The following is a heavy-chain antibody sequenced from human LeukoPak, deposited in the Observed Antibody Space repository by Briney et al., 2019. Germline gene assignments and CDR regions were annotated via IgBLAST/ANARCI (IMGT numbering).Heavy chain of an antibody. V-gene: IGHV4-34*01. CDR3: ARDYSLAAFDI. Sequence: SETLSLTCAVYGGSFSGYYWSWIRQPPGKGLEWIGEINHSGSTNYNPSLKSRVTISVDTSKNQFSLKLSSVTAADTAVYYCARDYSLAAFDIWGQGTMVTVSS. J-gene: IGHJ3*02. CDR2: INHSGST. CDR1: GGSFSGYY. D-gene: IGHD4-11*01.